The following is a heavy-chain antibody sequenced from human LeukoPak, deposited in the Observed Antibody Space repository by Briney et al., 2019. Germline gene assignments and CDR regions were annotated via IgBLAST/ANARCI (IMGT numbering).Heavy chain of an antibody. CDR1: GGSIGSGGYY. Sequence: PSETLSLTCTVSGGSIGSGGYYWSWIRQHPGKGLEWIGYIYYSGSTYYNPSLKSRVTISVDTSKNQFSLKLSSVTAADTAVYYCARFWDEVGGAFDIWGQGTMVTVSS. D-gene: IGHD3-10*01. CDR3: ARFWDEVGGAFDI. V-gene: IGHV4-31*03. J-gene: IGHJ3*02. CDR2: IYYSGST.